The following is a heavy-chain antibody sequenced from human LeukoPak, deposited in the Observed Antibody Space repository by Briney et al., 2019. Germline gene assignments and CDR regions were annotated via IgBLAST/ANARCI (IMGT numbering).Heavy chain of an antibody. D-gene: IGHD2-2*01. CDR3: AKDQGRPSHSDY. Sequence: GGSLRLSCAASGFTFSSYAVSWVRQAPGKGLEWVSAISGSGGSTYYADSVKGRFTISRDNSKNTLYLQMNSLRAEDTAVYYSAKDQGRPSHSDYWGQGTLVTVSS. V-gene: IGHV3-23*01. CDR1: GFTFSSYA. CDR2: ISGSGGST. J-gene: IGHJ4*02.